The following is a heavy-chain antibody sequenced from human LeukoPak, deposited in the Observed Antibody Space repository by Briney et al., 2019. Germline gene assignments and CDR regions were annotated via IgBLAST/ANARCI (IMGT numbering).Heavy chain of an antibody. Sequence: SGGSLRLSCAASGFTVSSNYMSWVRQAPGKGLEWVSVIYSGGSTYYADSVKGRFTISRDNSKNTLYLQMNSLRAEDTAVYYCASDRSNWYNYFDYWGQGTLVTVSS. J-gene: IGHJ4*02. CDR2: IYSGGST. CDR3: ASDRSNWYNYFDY. V-gene: IGHV3-66*01. D-gene: IGHD6-13*01. CDR1: GFTVSSNY.